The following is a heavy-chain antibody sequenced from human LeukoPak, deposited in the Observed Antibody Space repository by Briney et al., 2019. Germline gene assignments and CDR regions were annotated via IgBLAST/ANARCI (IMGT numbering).Heavy chain of an antibody. CDR2: ISWNSGSI. J-gene: IGHJ3*02. D-gene: IGHD3-10*01. V-gene: IGHV3-9*01. Sequence: SLRLSCAASGFTFDDYAMHWVRQAPGKGLEWVSGISWNSGSIGYADSVKGRFTISRDNAKNSLYLQMNSLRAEDTALYYCAKDMVRGVTGAFDIWGQGTMVTVSS. CDR1: GFTFDDYA. CDR3: AKDMVRGVTGAFDI.